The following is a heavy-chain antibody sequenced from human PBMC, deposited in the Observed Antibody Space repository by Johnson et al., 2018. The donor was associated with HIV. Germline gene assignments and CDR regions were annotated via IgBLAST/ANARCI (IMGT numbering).Heavy chain of an antibody. D-gene: IGHD6-13*01. CDR1: GFSVSNNY. J-gene: IGHJ3*01. Sequence: MQLVESGGGLVQSGGSLRLSCGASGFSVSNNYMNWVRPAPGKGLEWVSVLYSGGNTYYADSVRGRFTISRDNSKNTLYLQMSSLKVEDTAMYYCARDGESQQLPLGDAFDVWGQGTMVIVSS. CDR2: LYSGGNT. V-gene: IGHV3-66*01. CDR3: ARDGESQQLPLGDAFDV.